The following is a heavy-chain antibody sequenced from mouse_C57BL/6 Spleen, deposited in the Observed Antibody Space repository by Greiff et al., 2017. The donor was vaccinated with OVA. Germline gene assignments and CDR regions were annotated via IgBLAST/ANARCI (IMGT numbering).Heavy chain of an antibody. V-gene: IGHV1-26*01. CDR3: ARRTVRYGNSWFAY. D-gene: IGHD2-1*01. CDR2: INPNNGGT. CDR1: GYTFTDYY. J-gene: IGHJ3*01. Sequence: EVQLQQSGPELVKPGASVKISCKASGYTFTDYYMNWVKQSHGKSLEWIGDINPNNGGTSYNQKFKGKATLTVDKSSSTAYMELRSLTSEDSAVYYCARRTVRYGNSWFAYWGQGTLVTVSA.